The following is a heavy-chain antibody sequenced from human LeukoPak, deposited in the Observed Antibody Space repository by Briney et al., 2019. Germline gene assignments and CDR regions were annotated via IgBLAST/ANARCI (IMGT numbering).Heavy chain of an antibody. D-gene: IGHD2-2*01. Sequence: GRSLRLSCAASGFTFSSYAMHWVRQAPGKGLEWVAVISYDGSNKYYADSVKGRFTISRDNSKNTPYLQMNSLRAEDTAVYYCALVKEPAALYAFDIWGQGTMVTVSS. CDR3: ALVKEPAALYAFDI. V-gene: IGHV3-30*04. J-gene: IGHJ3*02. CDR1: GFTFSSYA. CDR2: ISYDGSNK.